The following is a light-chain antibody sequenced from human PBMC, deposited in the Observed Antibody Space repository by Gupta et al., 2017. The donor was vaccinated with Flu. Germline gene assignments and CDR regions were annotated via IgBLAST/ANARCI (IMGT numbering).Light chain of an antibody. CDR2: EVS. J-gene: IGLJ1*01. Sequence: SALTPPASVSGSPGPSFTIFCSGPSSDVGGYNYVSWYQQHPGKAPKLMIYEVSNRPSGVSNRFSGSKSGNTASLTISGLQAEDEADYYCSSYTSSSTPYVFGTGTKVTVL. V-gene: IGLV2-14*01. CDR1: SSDVGGYNY. CDR3: SSYTSSSTPYV.